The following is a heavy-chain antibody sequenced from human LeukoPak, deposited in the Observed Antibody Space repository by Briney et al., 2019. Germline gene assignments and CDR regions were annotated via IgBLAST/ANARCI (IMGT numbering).Heavy chain of an antibody. Sequence: ASVKVSCKASGYTFTAYYMHWVRQAPGQGPEWMGWINPNTGDTKYAQKFQGRVTMTRDTTISTAYLELSRLTSDDTAVYYCASFPRYVSTPPFDYWGQGTLVTVSS. J-gene: IGHJ4*02. CDR1: GYTFTAYY. CDR3: ASFPRYVSTPPFDY. D-gene: IGHD2-15*01. V-gene: IGHV1-2*02. CDR2: INPNTGDT.